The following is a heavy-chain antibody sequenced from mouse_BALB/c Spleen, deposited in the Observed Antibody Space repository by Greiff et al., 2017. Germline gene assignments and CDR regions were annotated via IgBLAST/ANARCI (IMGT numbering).Heavy chain of an antibody. CDR1: GFTFSSFG. J-gene: IGHJ4*01. V-gene: IGHV5-17*02. D-gene: IGHD2-1*01. CDR3: ARSGGNYYYYAMDY. CDR2: ISSGSSTI. Sequence: EVKVEESGGGLVQPGGSRKLSCAASGFTFSSFGMHWVRQAPEKGLEWVAYISSGSSTIYYADTVKGRFTISRDNPKNTLFLQMTSLRSEDTAMYYCARSGGNYYYYAMDYWGQGTSVTVSS.